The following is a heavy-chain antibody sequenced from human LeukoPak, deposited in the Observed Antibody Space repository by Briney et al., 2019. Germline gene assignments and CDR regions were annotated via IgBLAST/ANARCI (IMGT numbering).Heavy chain of an antibody. V-gene: IGHV3-21*01. CDR1: EITFSSYG. CDR2: ISSSSSYI. Sequence: GGTLRLSCAASEITFSSYGIHWVRQAPGKGLEWVSSISSSSSYIYYADSVKGRFTISRDNAKNSLYLQMNSLRAEDTAVYYCANLGGSGSYSPYYYYMDVWGKGTTVTVSS. CDR3: ANLGGSGSYSPYYYYMDV. D-gene: IGHD3-10*01. J-gene: IGHJ6*03.